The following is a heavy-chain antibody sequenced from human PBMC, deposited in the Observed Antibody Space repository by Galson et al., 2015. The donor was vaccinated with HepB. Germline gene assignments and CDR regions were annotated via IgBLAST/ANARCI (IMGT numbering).Heavy chain of an antibody. V-gene: IGHV3-30-3*01. CDR3: ARGHYYDSSGYYYVGYYYYYGMDV. D-gene: IGHD3-22*01. Sequence: SLRLSCAASGFTFSSYAMHWVRQAPGKGLEWVAVISYDGSNKYYADSVKGRFTISRDNSKNTLYLQMNSLRAEDTAVYYCARGHYYDSSGYYYVGYYYYYGMDVWGQGTTVTVSS. J-gene: IGHJ6*02. CDR2: ISYDGSNK. CDR1: GFTFSSYA.